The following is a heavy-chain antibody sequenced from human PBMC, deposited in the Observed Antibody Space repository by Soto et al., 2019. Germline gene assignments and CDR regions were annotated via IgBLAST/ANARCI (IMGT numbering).Heavy chain of an antibody. D-gene: IGHD6-19*01. CDR3: ARDLPGYSSGPLGFDP. CDR1: GYTFTSYG. CDR2: ISAYNDNP. J-gene: IGHJ5*02. V-gene: IGHV1-18*01. Sequence: GASVNVSCKASGYTFTSYGISWVRQAPGQGLEWMGWISAYNDNPKYAQKLQGRVTMTTDTSTSTAYMELRSLRSDDTAVYYCARDLPGYSSGPLGFDPWGQGTLVTVSS.